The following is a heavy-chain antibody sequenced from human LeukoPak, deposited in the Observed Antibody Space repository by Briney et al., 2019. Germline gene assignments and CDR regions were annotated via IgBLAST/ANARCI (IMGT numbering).Heavy chain of an antibody. CDR2: IDWDDDK. J-gene: IGHJ4*02. D-gene: IGHD3-22*01. CDR3: ARPNHYDSWGYLHYLDS. Sequence: SGPALIHPTHTLTLPYTFYGFSLPTSGMCVSWIRQPPGKALEWLALIDWDDDKYYSTSLETRLTISKDTSKNQVVLTMTNMDPLDPPTYYRARPNHYDSWGYLHYLDSGGQGTLVTVSS. V-gene: IGHV2-70*01. CDR1: GFSLPTSGMC.